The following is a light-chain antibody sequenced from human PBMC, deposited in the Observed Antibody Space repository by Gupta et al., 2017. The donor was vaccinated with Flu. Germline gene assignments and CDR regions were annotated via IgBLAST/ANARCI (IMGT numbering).Light chain of an antibody. J-gene: IGKJ4*01. CDR3: MQALQTPLT. V-gene: IGKV2-28*01. CDR2: LGS. CDR1: QSRGHGNGYNY. Sequence: VTPGEPASISCRSSQSRGHGNGYNYLDWYLQKPGQSPQLLIYLGSNRASGVPDRFSGSGSGTDFTLKISRGEAEDVGVYYCMQALQTPLTFGGGTKVEIK.